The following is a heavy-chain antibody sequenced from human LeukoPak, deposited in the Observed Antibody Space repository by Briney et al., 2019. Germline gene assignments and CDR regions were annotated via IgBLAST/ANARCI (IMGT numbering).Heavy chain of an antibody. J-gene: IGHJ4*02. D-gene: IGHD4-17*01. CDR3: AKESAVNGDSFDY. V-gene: IGHV3-30*18. Sequence: GGSLRLSCAASGFTFSSYGMHWVRQAPGKGLEWVAVISYDGSNKYYADSVKGRLTISRDNSKNTLYLQMNSLRAEDTAVYYCAKESAVNGDSFDYWGQGTLVTVSS. CDR2: ISYDGSNK. CDR1: GFTFSSYG.